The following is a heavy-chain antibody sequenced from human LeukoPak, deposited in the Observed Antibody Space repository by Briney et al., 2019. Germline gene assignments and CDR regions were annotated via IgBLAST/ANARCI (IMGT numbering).Heavy chain of an antibody. CDR2: IIPIFGTA. V-gene: IGHV1-69*13. CDR3: ARGGLTVTTQILVY. J-gene: IGHJ4*02. Sequence: GASVKVSCKASGGTFSSYAISWVRQAPGQGLEWMGGIIPIFGTANYAQKFQGRVTITADESTSTAYMELRSLRSDDTAVYYCARGGLTVTTQILVYWGQGTLVTVPS. D-gene: IGHD4-17*01. CDR1: GGTFSSYA.